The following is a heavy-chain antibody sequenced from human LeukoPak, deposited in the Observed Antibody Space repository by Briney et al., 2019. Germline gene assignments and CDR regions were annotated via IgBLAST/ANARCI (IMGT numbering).Heavy chain of an antibody. J-gene: IGHJ4*02. CDR1: GFTVSSNY. Sequence: PGGSLRLSCAASGFTVSSNYMSWVRQAPGKGLEWVSVIYSGGSTYYADSVKGRFTISRDNSKNTLYLHMNSLRAGDTAVYYCARQSYYDSSGYYDYWGQGTLVTVSS. D-gene: IGHD3-22*01. CDR3: ARQSYYDSSGYYDY. V-gene: IGHV3-66*02. CDR2: IYSGGST.